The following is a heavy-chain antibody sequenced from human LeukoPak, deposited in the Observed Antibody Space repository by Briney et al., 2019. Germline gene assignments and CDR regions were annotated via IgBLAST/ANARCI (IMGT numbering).Heavy chain of an antibody. J-gene: IGHJ4*02. CDR1: GGSFSGYY. V-gene: IGHV4-34*01. CDR3: AREDTAMEYYFDY. Sequence: SETLSLTCAVYGGSFSGYYWSWIRQPPGKGLEWIGEINHSGSTNYNPSLKSRVTISVDTSKNQFSLKLSSVTAADTAVYYCAREDTAMEYYFDYWGQGTLVTVSS. CDR2: INHSGST. D-gene: IGHD5-18*01.